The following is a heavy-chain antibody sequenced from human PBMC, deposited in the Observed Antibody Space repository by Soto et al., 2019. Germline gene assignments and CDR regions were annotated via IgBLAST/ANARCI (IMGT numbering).Heavy chain of an antibody. CDR1: GGLFSSYA. CDR3: ARGGRGYVLCKEV. V-gene: IGHV1-69*13. Sequence: ASVKVSCKDTGGLFSSYAVSWVRQAPGQGLEWMGGIIPVFDTVYYAQKFQGRVTITADESTNTAYMELSSLRSEDTAMYYCARGGRGYVLCKEVCGQGTLVTVSS. D-gene: IGHD3-22*01. J-gene: IGHJ4*02. CDR2: IIPVFDTV.